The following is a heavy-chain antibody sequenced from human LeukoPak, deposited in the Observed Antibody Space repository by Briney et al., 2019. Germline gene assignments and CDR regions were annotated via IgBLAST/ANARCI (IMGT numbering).Heavy chain of an antibody. D-gene: IGHD2-2*01. CDR1: GFTFSTQA. Sequence: AGGPLRLSCVGSGFTFSTQAMSWVRQAPGKGLEWVSTMSASGDRIHYADSVRGRFTISRDNSKNTVYLQMSSLRAEDTAIYYCARLQWDLPISWGYFDHWGQGTLVSVSS. CDR2: MSASGDRI. J-gene: IGHJ4*02. V-gene: IGHV3-23*01. CDR3: ARLQWDLPISWGYFDH.